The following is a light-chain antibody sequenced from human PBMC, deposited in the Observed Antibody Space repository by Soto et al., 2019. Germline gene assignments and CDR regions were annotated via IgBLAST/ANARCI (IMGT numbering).Light chain of an antibody. CDR2: DTS. CDR1: QSVGGSS. J-gene: IGKJ1*01. CDR3: QQYQNSPRT. V-gene: IGKV3-20*01. Sequence: ETVLTQSPGTLSLSPGERAPVSCRASQSVGGSSLAWYQQRPGQAPRLLIYDTSKRATGIPDRFSGSGSGTDFTLTISRLEPEDVAVYYCQQYQNSPRTFGQGTKVEI.